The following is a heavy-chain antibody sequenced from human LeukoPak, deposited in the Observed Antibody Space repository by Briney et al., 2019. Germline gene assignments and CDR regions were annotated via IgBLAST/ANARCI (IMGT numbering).Heavy chain of an antibody. CDR2: ITGSGDNT. D-gene: IGHD1-26*01. J-gene: IGHJ4*02. CDR3: SKGRGPRSGSAAF. Sequence: GGSLRLSCAASGFTFSSDAMTWVRQAPGEGLEWVSAITGSGDNTYYVDSVQGRFTISRDNSKNTLYLQMNSLRAEDTAVYYCSKGRGPRSGSAAFWGQGTLVTVSS. CDR1: GFTFSSDA. V-gene: IGHV3-23*01.